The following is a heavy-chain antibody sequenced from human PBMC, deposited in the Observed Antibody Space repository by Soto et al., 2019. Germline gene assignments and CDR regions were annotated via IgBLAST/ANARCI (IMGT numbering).Heavy chain of an antibody. CDR2: ISWNSGTI. D-gene: IGHD3-10*01. Sequence: PGGSLRLSCAASGFSFDYYATHWVRQAPGKGLEWVTGISWNSGTIGYADSVKGRFTISRDNAKNSLYLQMNSLRAEDTALYYCARDVWSRASGPPDSWGQGTLVTVSS. J-gene: IGHJ4*02. V-gene: IGHV3-9*01. CDR1: GFSFDYYA. CDR3: ARDVWSRASGPPDS.